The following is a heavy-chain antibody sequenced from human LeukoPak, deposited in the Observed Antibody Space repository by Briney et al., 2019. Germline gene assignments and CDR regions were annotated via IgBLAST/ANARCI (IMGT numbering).Heavy chain of an antibody. D-gene: IGHD3-22*01. Sequence: ASVKVSCKASGYTFTNYGINWVRQAPGQGLEWMGWISAYNGNTNYAQKFQGRVTITADESTSTAYMELSSLRSEDTAVYYCARATHYYDSSGYYYWGQGTLVTVSS. CDR1: GYTFTNYG. CDR3: ARATHYYDSSGYYY. V-gene: IGHV1-18*01. CDR2: ISAYNGNT. J-gene: IGHJ4*02.